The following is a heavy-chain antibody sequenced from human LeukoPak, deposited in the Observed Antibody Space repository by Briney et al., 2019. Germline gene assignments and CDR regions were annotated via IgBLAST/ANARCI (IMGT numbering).Heavy chain of an antibody. J-gene: IGHJ6*04. Sequence: ASVKDSCKVSGYTLTELSMHGVRPAPGKGVEWMGGFYPEDGETIYAQKFQGRVTKTEDTSTDTAYMELSRLRSEDTAVYYCATGWNDGYYYYGMDVWGKGTTVTVSS. CDR1: GYTLTELS. CDR3: ATGWNDGYYYYGMDV. D-gene: IGHD1-1*01. CDR2: FYPEDGET. V-gene: IGHV1-24*01.